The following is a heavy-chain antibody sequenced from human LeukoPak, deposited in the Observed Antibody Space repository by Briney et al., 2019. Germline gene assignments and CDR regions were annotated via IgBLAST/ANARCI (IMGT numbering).Heavy chain of an antibody. CDR2: IYYSGST. V-gene: IGHV4-31*03. Sequence: PSETLSLTCTVSGGSISSGGYYWRWIRQHPGKGLEWIGYIYYSGSTYYNPSLKSRVTISVDTSKNQFSLKLSSVTAADTAVYYCAREGSSGKKTPVYFDYWGQGTLVTVSS. CDR3: AREGSSGKKTPVYFDY. CDR1: GGSISSGGYY. D-gene: IGHD3-22*01. J-gene: IGHJ4*02.